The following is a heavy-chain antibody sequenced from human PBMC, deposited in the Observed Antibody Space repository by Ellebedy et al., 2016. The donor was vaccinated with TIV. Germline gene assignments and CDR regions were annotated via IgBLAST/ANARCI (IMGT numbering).Heavy chain of an antibody. D-gene: IGHD4-17*01. CDR1: GFTFTSYG. CDR3: VRGKGYDFGEE. Sequence: PGGSLRLSCAAFGFTFTSYGLHWVRQAPGKGLEWVAFVSYTGFDTYYRDSGRGRFCISRDNAKDTLYLQMSILRHEDTAVYHCVRGKGYDFGEEWGQGTLVSVSS. V-gene: IGHV3-30*03. J-gene: IGHJ4*02. CDR2: VSYTGFDT.